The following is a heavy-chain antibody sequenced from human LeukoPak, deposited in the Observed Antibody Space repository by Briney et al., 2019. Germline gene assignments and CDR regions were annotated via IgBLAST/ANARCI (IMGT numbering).Heavy chain of an antibody. CDR1: GYTFTSNY. V-gene: IGHV1-46*01. CDR3: ARVLWFGEFWFDP. CDR2: ISPSGGST. J-gene: IGHJ5*02. Sequence: ASVKASCKAFGYTFTSNYMHWVRQAPGQGPEWMGVISPSGGSTTYAQKFQGRVTLTRDMSTSTDYLELSSLRSEDTAVYYCARVLWFGEFWFDPWGQGTLVTVSS. D-gene: IGHD3-10*01.